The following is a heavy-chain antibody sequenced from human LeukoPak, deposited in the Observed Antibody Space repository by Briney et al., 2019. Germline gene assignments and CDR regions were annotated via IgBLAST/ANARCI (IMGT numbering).Heavy chain of an antibody. J-gene: IGHJ4*02. Sequence: PSETLSLXXXVSGGSIXXXXXXXWVRQPPGXXXXXXXYVYRGEDTNYNPSXXXRVTLSLDKSKSQFSLNLSSVTAADXAVYYCARDPHCISTNCPFDYWGQGSLVIVSS. CDR3: ARDPHCISTNCPFDY. D-gene: IGHD2-2*01. CDR1: GGSIXXXXX. V-gene: IGHV4-4*02. CDR2: VYRGEDT.